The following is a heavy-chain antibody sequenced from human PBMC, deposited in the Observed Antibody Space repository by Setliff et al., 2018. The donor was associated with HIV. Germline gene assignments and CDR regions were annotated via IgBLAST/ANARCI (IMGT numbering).Heavy chain of an antibody. CDR1: GGSISSYY. CDR3: ARHPPNLDWLDP. V-gene: IGHV4-4*08. J-gene: IGHJ5*02. CDR2: IYTSGST. Sequence: SETLSLTCTVSGGSISSYYWSWIRQPPGKGLEWIGYIYTSGSTNYNPSLKSRVTISVDTSKNQFSLKVNSVTAADTAVYYCARHPPNLDWLDPWGQGTLVTVSS.